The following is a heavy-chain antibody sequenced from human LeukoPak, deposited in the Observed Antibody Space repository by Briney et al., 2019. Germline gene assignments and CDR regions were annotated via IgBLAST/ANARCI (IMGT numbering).Heavy chain of an antibody. CDR3: AKGLCSGGSCYAAYYYGLDV. CDR1: GFTVSSNY. CDR2: IYSGGST. Sequence: PGGSLRLSCAASGFTVSSNYMSWVRQAPGKGLEWVSVIYSGGSTYYADSVKGRFTISRDNSKNTLYLQMNSLRAEDTAVYYCAKGLCSGGSCYAAYYYGLDVWGQGTTVTVSS. J-gene: IGHJ6*02. D-gene: IGHD2-15*01. V-gene: IGHV3-66*01.